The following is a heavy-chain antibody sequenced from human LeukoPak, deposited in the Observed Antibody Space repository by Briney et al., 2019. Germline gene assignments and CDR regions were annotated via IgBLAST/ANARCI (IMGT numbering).Heavy chain of an antibody. CDR1: GYSFTNFD. CDR3: ARGPLWRGDYYYIDV. J-gene: IGHJ6*03. V-gene: IGHV1-8*01. CDR2: MNPNSGNK. Sequence: ASVKVSCKASGYSFTNFDINWVWQATGQGLEWMGWMNPNSGNKGYAQNFQGRVTMTMNTSITTAYMELSSLRSEDTAVYYCARGPLWRGDYYYIDVWGRGTTVTVSS. D-gene: IGHD2-21*01.